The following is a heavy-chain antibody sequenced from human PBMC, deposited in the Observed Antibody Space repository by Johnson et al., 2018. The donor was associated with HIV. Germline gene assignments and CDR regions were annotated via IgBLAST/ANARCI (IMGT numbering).Heavy chain of an antibody. Sequence: VQLVESGGGVVQPGRSLRLSCAASGFTFSTYAMHWVRQAPGKGLEYVSAISSNGGSTYYANSVKGRFTISRDNSKNTLFLQMNSLRAEDTAVYYCARSPPLRRSAFAFWGQGTMVTVSS. CDR1: GFTFSTYA. CDR3: ARSPPLRRSAFAF. D-gene: IGHD5/OR15-5a*01. CDR2: ISSNGGST. J-gene: IGHJ3*01. V-gene: IGHV3-64*01.